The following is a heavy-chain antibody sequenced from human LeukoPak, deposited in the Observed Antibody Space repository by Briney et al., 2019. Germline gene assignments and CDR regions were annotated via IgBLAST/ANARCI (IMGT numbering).Heavy chain of an antibody. D-gene: IGHD1-26*01. CDR3: ARDYSGSYIGPVGY. J-gene: IGHJ4*02. V-gene: IGHV3-21*01. Sequence: PGGSLRLSCAASGFTFSSYAMSWVRQAPGKGLEWVSSISSSSSYIYYADSVKGRFTISRDNAKNSLYLQMNSLRAEDTAVYYCARDYSGSYIGPVGYWGQGTLVTVSS. CDR2: ISSSSSYI. CDR1: GFTFSSYA.